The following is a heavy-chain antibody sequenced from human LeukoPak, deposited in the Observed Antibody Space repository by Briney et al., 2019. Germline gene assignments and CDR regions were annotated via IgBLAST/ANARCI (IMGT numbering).Heavy chain of an antibody. Sequence: GGSLRLSCAASGFTFSSYSMNWVRQAPGKGLEWVSSISSSSNYIHYADSVKGRFTISRDNAKNSLYLQMNSLRAEDTAVYYCAGGYSSGWIYYYYYGMDVWGQGTTVTVSS. CDR3: AGGYSSGWIYYYYYGMDV. J-gene: IGHJ6*02. D-gene: IGHD6-19*01. V-gene: IGHV3-21*01. CDR2: ISSSSNYI. CDR1: GFTFSSYS.